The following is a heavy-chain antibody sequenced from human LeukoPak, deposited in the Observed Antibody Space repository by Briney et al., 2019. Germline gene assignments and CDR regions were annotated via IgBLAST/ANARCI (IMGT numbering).Heavy chain of an antibody. CDR2: ISSKVYNYAT. Sequence: GGSLRLSCAASGFTFSGSAMHWVRQASGKGLEWVGRISSKVYNYATAYAASVKGRITISRDDSKNTAYLQMNSLKTEDTAVYYCSPHPGFDYWGQGSLVTVSS. V-gene: IGHV3-73*01. D-gene: IGHD3-10*01. CDR1: GFTFSGSA. CDR3: SPHPGFDY. J-gene: IGHJ4*02.